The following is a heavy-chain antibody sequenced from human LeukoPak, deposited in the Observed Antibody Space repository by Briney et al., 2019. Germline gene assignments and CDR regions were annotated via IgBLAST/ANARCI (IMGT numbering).Heavy chain of an antibody. Sequence: PGGSLRLSCVASGFTLSSYWMSWVRQAPGKGLEWVANIKQDGSEKYYVDSVKGRFTISRHNAKNSLYLQMNSLRAEDTAVYYCARESTNYYYGMDVWGQGTTVTVSS. J-gene: IGHJ6*02. CDR2: IKQDGSEK. CDR1: GFTLSSYW. CDR3: ARESTNYYYGMDV. D-gene: IGHD2-2*01. V-gene: IGHV3-7*03.